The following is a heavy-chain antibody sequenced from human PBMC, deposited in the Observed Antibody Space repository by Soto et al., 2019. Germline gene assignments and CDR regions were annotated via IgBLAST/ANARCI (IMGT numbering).Heavy chain of an antibody. D-gene: IGHD2-15*01. V-gene: IGHV3-23*01. CDR3: VKTRYCSGGSCYSGVAHYYYGMDV. Sequence: CAASGFTFSSYAMSWVRQAPGKGLEWVSAISGSGGSTYYADSVKGRFTISRDNSKNTLYLQMNSLRAEDTAVYYCVKTRYCSGGSCYSGVAHYYYGMDVWGQGTTVTVSS. J-gene: IGHJ6*02. CDR1: GFTFSSYA. CDR2: ISGSGGST.